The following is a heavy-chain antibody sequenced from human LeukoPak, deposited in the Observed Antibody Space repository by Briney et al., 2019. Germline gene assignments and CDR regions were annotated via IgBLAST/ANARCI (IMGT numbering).Heavy chain of an antibody. V-gene: IGHV1-3*03. J-gene: IGHJ5*02. D-gene: IGHD2-15*01. CDR2: INAGNGNT. CDR3: ARGCSGVSCYGYHLDP. CDR1: GYTFTTYA. Sequence: GASVKVSCKASGYTFTTYAIHWVRQAPGQRREWMGWINAGNGNTKYSQELQDRVTITRDTSARTAYMELSSLRSEDMAVYFCARGCSGVSCYGYHLDPWGQGTLVTVSS.